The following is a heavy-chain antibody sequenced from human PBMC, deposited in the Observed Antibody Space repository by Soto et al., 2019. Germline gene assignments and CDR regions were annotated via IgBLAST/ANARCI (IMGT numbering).Heavy chain of an antibody. D-gene: IGHD3-16*01. Sequence: QVQLVESGGGVVQPGRSLRLSCAASGFTFSSYAMHWVRRAPGKGLEWMAVMSYDGSNKYYAGSVKGRFTNSRDNSKKPPYLQMNSPRPEDTALYYCEGDGGAYRGQGTLVIVSS. J-gene: IGHJ4*02. V-gene: IGHV3-30-3*01. CDR2: MSYDGSNK. CDR1: GFTFSSYA. CDR3: EGDGGAY.